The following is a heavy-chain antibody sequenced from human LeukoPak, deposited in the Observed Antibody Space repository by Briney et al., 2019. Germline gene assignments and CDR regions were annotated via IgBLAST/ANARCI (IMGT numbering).Heavy chain of an antibody. CDR3: ASVAGDY. V-gene: IGHV3-48*01. CDR2: VSSSSSTI. J-gene: IGHJ4*02. Sequence: GGSLRLPCAASGFTFSSYGMHWVRQAPGKGLEWVSYVSSSSSTIYYADSVKGRFTISRDNAKNSLYLQMNSLRAEDTAVYYCASVAGDYWGQGTLVTVSS. CDR1: GFTFSSYG.